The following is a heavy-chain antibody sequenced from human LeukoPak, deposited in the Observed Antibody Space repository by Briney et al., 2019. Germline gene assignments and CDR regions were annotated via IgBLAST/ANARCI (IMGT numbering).Heavy chain of an antibody. CDR1: VFTFSRYS. CDR3: ARERDRGSEVAAHFDH. D-gene: IGHD6-19*01. J-gene: IGHJ4*02. Sequence: GGSLSLSCAASVFTFSRYSMACVRRATGRGLEGVSVINDSGDSTVYGDSVKGRCPISRDNSEKTLYMQMNSLRAEDTDVYYCARERDRGSEVAAHFDHWGQGALVTVAS. CDR2: INDSGDST. V-gene: IGHV3-23*01.